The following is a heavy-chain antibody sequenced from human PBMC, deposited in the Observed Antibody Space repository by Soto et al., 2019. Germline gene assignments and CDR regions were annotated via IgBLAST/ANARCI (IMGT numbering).Heavy chain of an antibody. CDR3: ARSVEWLASFDY. Sequence: QVQLVQSGAEVKKPGASVKVSCKASGYTFTSYDINWVRQATGQGLEWMGWMNPNSGNTGYAHKFEGRVTMTRNTSISPAYMELSSLRSDDTAVYYCARSVEWLASFDYWGQGTLVTVSS. CDR1: GYTFTSYD. V-gene: IGHV1-8*01. CDR2: MNPNSGNT. D-gene: IGHD6-19*01. J-gene: IGHJ4*02.